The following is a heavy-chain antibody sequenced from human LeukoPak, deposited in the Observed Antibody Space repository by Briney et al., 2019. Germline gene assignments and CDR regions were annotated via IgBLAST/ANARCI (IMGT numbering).Heavy chain of an antibody. CDR1: GGSISTYF. CDR3: ARVGSSSWPIDY. CDR2: ISNSGGT. J-gene: IGHJ4*02. Sequence: SETLSLTCTVSGGSISTYFWSWIRQPPGKGLEWIGYISNSGGTNYNPSLKSRVTISVDTSKNQFSLKLSSVTAADTAVYYCARVGSSSWPIDYWGQGTLVTVSS. V-gene: IGHV4-59*08. D-gene: IGHD6-13*01.